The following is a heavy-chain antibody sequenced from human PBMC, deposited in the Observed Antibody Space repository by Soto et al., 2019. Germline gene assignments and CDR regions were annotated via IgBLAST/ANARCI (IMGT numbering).Heavy chain of an antibody. J-gene: IGHJ6*02. Sequence: SETPSLTCTVSGGSISSSSYYWGWIRQPPGKGLEWIGNIYYIGNTYYNPSLKSRVTISVDTSKNQFSLKLSSVTAADTAVYYCARRPAGSYGMDVWGQGTTVTVSS. CDR3: ARRPAGSYGMDV. V-gene: IGHV4-39*01. CDR1: GGSISSSSYY. D-gene: IGHD2-2*01. CDR2: IYYIGNT.